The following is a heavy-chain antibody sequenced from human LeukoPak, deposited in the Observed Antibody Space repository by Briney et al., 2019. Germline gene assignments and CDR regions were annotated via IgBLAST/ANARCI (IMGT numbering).Heavy chain of an antibody. CDR3: ARECSSTSCPYNNMEV. Sequence: SETLSLTCTVSGGSISSYYWTWIRQPAGKGLEWIGRIYSTGDTNYNPSLKSRVTVSVDTSKNQFSLKLSSVTAADTAVYYCARECSSTSCPYNNMEVWGRGTTVTVSS. CDR1: GGSISSYY. V-gene: IGHV4-4*07. CDR2: IYSTGDT. J-gene: IGHJ6*02. D-gene: IGHD2-2*01.